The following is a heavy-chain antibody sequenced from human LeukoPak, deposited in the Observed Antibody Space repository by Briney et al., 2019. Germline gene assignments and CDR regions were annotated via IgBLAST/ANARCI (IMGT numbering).Heavy chain of an antibody. Sequence: PGGSLRLSCAASGFTFSTYEMNWDRQAPGKGLEWVSYIGSSGNTIYYADSVKGRFTISRDNAKNSLYLQMNSLRAEDTAVYYCARSAGTWFDPWGQGTLVTVSS. CDR2: IGSSGNTI. CDR3: ARSAGTWFDP. V-gene: IGHV3-48*03. J-gene: IGHJ5*02. D-gene: IGHD1-1*01. CDR1: GFTFSTYE.